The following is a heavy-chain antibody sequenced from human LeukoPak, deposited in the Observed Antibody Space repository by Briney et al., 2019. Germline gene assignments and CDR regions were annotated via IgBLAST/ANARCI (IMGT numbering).Heavy chain of an antibody. CDR2: MNPNSGNT. CDR3: ASSTTVTGWFDP. CDR1: GYTFTSYD. V-gene: IGHV1-8*01. Sequence: ASVKVSYKASGYTFTSYDINWVRQATGQGLEWMGWMNPNSGNTGYAQKFQGRVTMTRNTSISTAYMELSSLRSEDTAVYYCASSTTVTGWFDPWGQGTLVTVSS. D-gene: IGHD5/OR15-5a*01. J-gene: IGHJ5*02.